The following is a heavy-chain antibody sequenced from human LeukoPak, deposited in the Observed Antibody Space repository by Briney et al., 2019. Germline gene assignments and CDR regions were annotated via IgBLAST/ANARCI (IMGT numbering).Heavy chain of an antibody. CDR2: INPKSGGT. D-gene: IGHD3-10*01. CDR1: GYSFTGHY. CDR3: ARNLWFGESSDAFDM. J-gene: IGHJ3*02. Sequence: ASVKVSCKASGYSFTGHYMHWVRQAPGQGLEWMGWINPKSGGTNYAQKFQGRVAMTRDTSISTAYMDMSSLRSDDTAVYYCARNLWFGESSDAFDMWGQGTMVTVSS. V-gene: IGHV1-2*02.